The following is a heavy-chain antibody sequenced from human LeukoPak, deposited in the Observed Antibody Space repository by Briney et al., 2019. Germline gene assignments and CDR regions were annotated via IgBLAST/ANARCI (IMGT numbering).Heavy chain of an antibody. V-gene: IGHV4-31*03. CDR3: ARDRTRVTLYYYYGMDV. CDR2: IYYSGST. D-gene: IGHD4-11*01. Sequence: SQTLSLTCTVSGGSISSGGYYWSWIRQHPGKGLEWIGYIYYSGSTYYNPSLKSRVTISVDTSKNQFSLKLSSVTAADTAVYYCARDRTRVTLYYYYGMDVWGQGTTVTVSS. CDR1: GGSISSGGYY. J-gene: IGHJ6*02.